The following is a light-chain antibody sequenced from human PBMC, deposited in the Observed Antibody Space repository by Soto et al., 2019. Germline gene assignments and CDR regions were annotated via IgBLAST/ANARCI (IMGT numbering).Light chain of an antibody. CDR1: QTITSDY. CDR3: QQYGNSPFT. J-gene: IGKJ2*01. CDR2: GAS. Sequence: EIVLTQSPGTLSLTPGERATISCRASQTITSDYLVWYQRKPGQAPRLLIYGASSRATGLPDRFSGSGSGTDFTLTISRLEPEDFAVYYCQQYGNSPFTFGQGTQLEIK. V-gene: IGKV3-20*01.